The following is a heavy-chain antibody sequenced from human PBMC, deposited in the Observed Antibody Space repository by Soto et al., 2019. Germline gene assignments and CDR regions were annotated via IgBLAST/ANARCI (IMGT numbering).Heavy chain of an antibody. Sequence: QVQLVQSGDELKKPGASVKVSCKASGYIFVNYGIAWVRQAPRQGLEWMGWISPYTGNTHSASKVQGRLTMTTDTAKSTAYMDMGSLTSDDTAVYYCVMVDNYVTPTPQDVWGQGNTVNVSS. D-gene: IGHD3-16*01. CDR1: GYIFVNYG. CDR2: ISPYTGNT. V-gene: IGHV1-18*01. CDR3: VMVDNYVTPTPQDV. J-gene: IGHJ6*02.